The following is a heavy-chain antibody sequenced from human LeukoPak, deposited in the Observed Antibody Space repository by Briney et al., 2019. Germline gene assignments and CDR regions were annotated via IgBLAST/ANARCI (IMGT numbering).Heavy chain of an antibody. CDR2: IYYSGST. CDR1: AGSISSYY. J-gene: IGHJ4*02. D-gene: IGHD5-24*01. V-gene: IGHV4-59*08. CDR3: ARGEMATTYYFDY. Sequence: PSETLSLTCTVSAGSISSYYWSWIRQPPGKGLEWIGYIYYSGSTNYNPSLKSRVTISVDTSKKQFSLKLSSVTAADTAVYYCARGEMATTYYFDYWGQGTLVTVSS.